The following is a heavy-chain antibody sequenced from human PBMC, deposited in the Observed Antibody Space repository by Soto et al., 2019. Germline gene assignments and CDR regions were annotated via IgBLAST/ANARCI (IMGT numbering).Heavy chain of an antibody. J-gene: IGHJ4*01. V-gene: IGHV4-34*01. Sequence: ETLCLACAVSGGSLISHSWTWIHQYQGKGLEWIGDINHSGRFNYSPSLKIRVTISLDTSKHKFSLTLSAVTAADTATYYCSTRAYETNGYDRCEPGGQETRVIISS. CDR2: INHSGRF. CDR3: STRAYETNGYDRCEP. D-gene: IGHD3-22*01. CDR1: GGSLISHS.